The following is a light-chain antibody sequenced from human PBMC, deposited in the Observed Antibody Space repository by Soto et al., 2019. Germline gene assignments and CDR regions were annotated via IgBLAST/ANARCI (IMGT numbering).Light chain of an antibody. CDR2: DAS. V-gene: IGKV3-11*01. J-gene: IGKJ1*01. CDR3: QHPSNWPSWP. CDR1: QSVGTY. Sequence: ENVLTQSPGTLSLSPGERATLSCRGSQSVGTYLAWYQHKPGQAPRLLIFDASKRATGIPARFSGSGSGTDFTLTISSLEPEDFAVYYCQHPSNWPSWPFGEGTKVEIK.